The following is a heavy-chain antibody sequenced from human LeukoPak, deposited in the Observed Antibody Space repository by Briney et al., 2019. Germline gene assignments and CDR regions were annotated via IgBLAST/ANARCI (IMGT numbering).Heavy chain of an antibody. J-gene: IGHJ4*02. CDR2: IYPGDSDT. D-gene: IGHD3-22*01. V-gene: IGHV5-51*01. CDR3: ARRAFDGYYYDSSGYYFFDY. Sequence: GESLKISCKGSGYSFTSYWIGWVRQMPGKGLEWMGIIYPGDSDTRYSPSFQGLVTISADKSISTAYLQWSSLKASDTAMYFCARRAFDGYYYDSSGYYFFDYWGQGTLVTVSS. CDR1: GYSFTSYW.